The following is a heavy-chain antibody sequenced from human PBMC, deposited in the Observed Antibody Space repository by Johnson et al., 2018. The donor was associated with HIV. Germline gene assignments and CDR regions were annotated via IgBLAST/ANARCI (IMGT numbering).Heavy chain of an antibody. J-gene: IGHJ3*02. CDR3: AKVYGIAAAVDLDI. Sequence: LVESGGGVVQPGRSLRLSCAASGFTFDDYAMHWVRQAPGKGLEWVSGISWNSGSIGYADSVKGRFTISRDNAKNSLYLQMNSLRAEDTALYYCAKVYGIAAAVDLDIWGQGTIVTFSS. CDR1: GFTFDDYA. D-gene: IGHD6-13*01. CDR2: ISWNSGSI. V-gene: IGHV3-9*01.